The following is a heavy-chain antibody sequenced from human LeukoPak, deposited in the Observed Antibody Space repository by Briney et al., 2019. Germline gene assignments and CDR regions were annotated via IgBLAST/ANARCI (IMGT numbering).Heavy chain of an antibody. CDR2: INPSGGST. D-gene: IGHD3-22*01. CDR1: GYTFTGYY. V-gene: IGHV1-46*01. Sequence: GASVKVSCKASGYTFTGYYMHWVRQAPGQGLEWMGIINPSGGSTSYAQKFQGRVTMTRDTSTSTVYMELSSLRSEDTAVYYCARDPIYYDSSGYFDYWGQGTLVTVSS. CDR3: ARDPIYYDSSGYFDY. J-gene: IGHJ4*02.